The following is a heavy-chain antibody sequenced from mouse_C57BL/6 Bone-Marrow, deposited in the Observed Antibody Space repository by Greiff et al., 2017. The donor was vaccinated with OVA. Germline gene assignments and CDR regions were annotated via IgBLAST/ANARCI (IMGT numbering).Heavy chain of an antibody. CDR3: ARLDAMDY. CDR2: ISNGGGST. J-gene: IGHJ4*01. V-gene: IGHV5-12*01. Sequence: EVMLVESGGGLVQPGGSLKLSCAASGFTFSDFYMYWIRQTPEKRLEWVAYISNGGGSTYYPDTVKGRFTISRDNAKNTLYLHMSRLKSEDTAMYYCARLDAMDYWGQGTSVTVSS. CDR1: GFTFSDFY.